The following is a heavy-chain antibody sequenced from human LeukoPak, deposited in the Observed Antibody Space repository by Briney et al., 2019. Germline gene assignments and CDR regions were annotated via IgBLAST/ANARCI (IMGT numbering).Heavy chain of an antibody. CDR3: AKGIESSGNFAYWYFDL. J-gene: IGHJ2*01. V-gene: IGHV3-20*04. CDR1: GFTFDEYS. D-gene: IGHD3-22*01. Sequence: GGSLRLSCAASGFTFDEYSMQWVRQAPGKGLEWVSVIEWNGGRTYYADSVKGRFTISRDNSKNTLYLQMDSLRAEDTAIYYCAKGIESSGNFAYWYFDLWGRGTLVTVSS. CDR2: IEWNGGRT.